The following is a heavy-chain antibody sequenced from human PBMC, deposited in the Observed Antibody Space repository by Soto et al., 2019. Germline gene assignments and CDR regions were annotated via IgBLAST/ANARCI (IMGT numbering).Heavy chain of an antibody. CDR2: ISAYNGNT. CDR3: ARDYYSSPVGTCGC. Sequence: GASVKPSCKACGDSFTSYGISWVRQAPRQGLEWMGWISAYNGNTNYAQKLQGRVTMTTDTSTSTAYMELRSLRSDDTAVYYCARDYYSSPVGTCGCWGQGTLVTVSS. D-gene: IGHD3-10*01. CDR1: GDSFTSYG. J-gene: IGHJ4*02. V-gene: IGHV1-18*01.